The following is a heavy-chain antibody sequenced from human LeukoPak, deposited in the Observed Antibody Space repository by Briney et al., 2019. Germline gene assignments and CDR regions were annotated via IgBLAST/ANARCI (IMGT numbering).Heavy chain of an antibody. D-gene: IGHD4-17*01. J-gene: IGHJ4*02. V-gene: IGHV1-69*04. Sequence: ASVKVSCKASGGTFSSYAISWVRQAPGQGLEWMGRIIPILGIANYAQKFQGRVTITADKSTSTEYMELSSLRSEDTAVYYCARSLNYGDFLFDYWGQGTLVTVSS. CDR1: GGTFSSYA. CDR2: IIPILGIA. CDR3: ARSLNYGDFLFDY.